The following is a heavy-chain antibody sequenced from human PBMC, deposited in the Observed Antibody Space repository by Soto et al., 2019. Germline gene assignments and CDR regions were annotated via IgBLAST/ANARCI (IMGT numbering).Heavy chain of an antibody. CDR1: GFTFSSYA. D-gene: IGHD2-8*01. V-gene: IGHV3-23*01. J-gene: IGHJ4*02. CDR2: ISGSGGST. Sequence: GGSLRLSCAASGFTFSSYAMSWVRQAPGKGLEWVSAISGSGGSTYYADSVKGRFTISRDNSKNTLYLQMNSLRAEDTAVYYCAKEKDGDIVLMVYATGFDYWGQGTLVTVFS. CDR3: AKEKDGDIVLMVYATGFDY.